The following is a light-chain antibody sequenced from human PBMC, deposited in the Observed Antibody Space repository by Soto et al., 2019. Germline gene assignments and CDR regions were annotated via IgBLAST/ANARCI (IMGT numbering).Light chain of an antibody. J-gene: IGKJ1*01. Sequence: DIQMTQSASTLSESLGDRVTITCRASQTISSWLAWYQQKPGKAPNLLIYKASHLENGVPSRFSGSGYGTEFNLTISSLQTGDFATYYCQHYNTYPWTFGQGTKVDIK. CDR3: QHYNTYPWT. V-gene: IGKV1-5*03. CDR2: KAS. CDR1: QTISSW.